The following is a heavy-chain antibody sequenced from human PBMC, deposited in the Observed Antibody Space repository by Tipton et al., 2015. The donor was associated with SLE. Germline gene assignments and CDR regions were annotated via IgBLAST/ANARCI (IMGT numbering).Heavy chain of an antibody. CDR2: INHSGST. Sequence: TLSLTCAVYGGSFSGYYWSWIRQPPGKGLEWIGEINHSGSTNYNPSLKSRVTISVDTSKNQFSLKLSSVTAADTAVYYCARGGQQLGDFQHWGQGTLVTVSS. D-gene: IGHD6-13*01. J-gene: IGHJ1*01. CDR1: GGSFSGYY. CDR3: ARGGQQLGDFQH. V-gene: IGHV4-34*01.